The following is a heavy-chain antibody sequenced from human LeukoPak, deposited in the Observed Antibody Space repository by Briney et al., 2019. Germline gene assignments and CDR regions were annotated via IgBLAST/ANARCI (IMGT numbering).Heavy chain of an antibody. Sequence: GTSLPLSCAASGFPFSNYAMHWARPAPGKGLEWVAVISFDSTKEYYGGSVKGRFIVARDNPKATLHLKMHSLRPDDAAVYYCARFKGGRNATQKNAFDIWGRGTVVTVSS. J-gene: IGHJ3*02. CDR2: ISFDSTKE. CDR1: GFPFSNYA. D-gene: IGHD3-16*01. CDR3: ARFKGGRNATQKNAFDI. V-gene: IGHV3-30*01.